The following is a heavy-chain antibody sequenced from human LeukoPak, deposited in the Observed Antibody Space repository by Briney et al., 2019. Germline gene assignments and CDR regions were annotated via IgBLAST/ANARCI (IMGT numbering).Heavy chain of an antibody. CDR1: GYTFTGYY. Sequence: ASVKVSCKASGYTFTGYYMHWVRQAPGQGLEWMGWINPNSGGTNYAQKFQGRVTMTRDTSISTAYMELSRLRSDDTAMYYCARDRMGDYGDYAAYYFDYWGQGTLVTVSS. CDR3: ARDRMGDYGDYAAYYFDY. V-gene: IGHV1-2*02. D-gene: IGHD4-17*01. J-gene: IGHJ4*02. CDR2: INPNSGGT.